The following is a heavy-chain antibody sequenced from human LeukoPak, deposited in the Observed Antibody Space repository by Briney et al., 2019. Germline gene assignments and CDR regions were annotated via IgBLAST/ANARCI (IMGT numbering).Heavy chain of an antibody. D-gene: IGHD3-3*01. Sequence: GGALRLLCAASGLTVSSSYMRGVHQEQGKGVEMGSVIYSGGSTYYADSVKGRFTISRDNSKNTLYLQMNSLRAEDTAVYYCARGGYYDFWSGYEHFDYWGQGTLVTVSS. V-gene: IGHV3-53*01. CDR2: IYSGGST. CDR1: GLTVSSSY. CDR3: ARGGYYDFWSGYEHFDY. J-gene: IGHJ4*02.